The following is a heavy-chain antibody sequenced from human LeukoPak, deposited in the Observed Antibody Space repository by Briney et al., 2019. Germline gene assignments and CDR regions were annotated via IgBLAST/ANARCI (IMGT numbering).Heavy chain of an antibody. CDR2: IRAKTYGGTT. CDR3: ARAGYGGNAGGF. CDR1: GFTFGDYA. D-gene: IGHD4-23*01. V-gene: IGHV3-49*03. Sequence: GGSLRLSCTASGFTFGDYAMSWFRQAPGKGLEWVGFIRAKTYGGTTQYAASVKDRFTISRDDSKGIAYLQMNSLKTEDTAVYYCARAGYGGNAGGFWGQGTLVTVSS. J-gene: IGHJ4*02.